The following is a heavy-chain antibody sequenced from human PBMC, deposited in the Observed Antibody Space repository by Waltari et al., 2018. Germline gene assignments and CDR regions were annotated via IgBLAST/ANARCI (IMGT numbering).Heavy chain of an antibody. V-gene: IGHV1-69*13. CDR2: IIPIFGTA. J-gene: IGHJ6*02. D-gene: IGHD1-26*01. CDR1: GGTFSSYA. Sequence: QVQLVQSGAEVKKPGSSVKVSCKASGGTFSSYAISWVRQAPGHGLEWMGGIIPIFGTANYAQKFQGRVTITADESTSTAYMELSSLRSEDTAVYYCARVGSPVGPNRLYYYYGMDVWGQGTTVTVSS. CDR3: ARVGSPVGPNRLYYYYGMDV.